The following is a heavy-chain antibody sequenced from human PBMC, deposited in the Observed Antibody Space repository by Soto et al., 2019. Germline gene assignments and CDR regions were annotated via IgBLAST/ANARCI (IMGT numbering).Heavy chain of an antibody. CDR2: ISSSSSTI. CDR3: ASRAVDTAMAPYYYYYYGMDV. J-gene: IGHJ6*02. D-gene: IGHD5-18*01. CDR1: GFTVSSYS. Sequence: EVQLVESGGGLVQPGGSLRLSCAAYGFTVSSYSMNWVRQAPGKGLEWVSYISSSSSTIYYADSVKGRFTISRDNAKNSLYLQMKSLRDEDTAVYYCASRAVDTAMAPYYYYYYGMDVWGQGTTVTVSS. V-gene: IGHV3-48*02.